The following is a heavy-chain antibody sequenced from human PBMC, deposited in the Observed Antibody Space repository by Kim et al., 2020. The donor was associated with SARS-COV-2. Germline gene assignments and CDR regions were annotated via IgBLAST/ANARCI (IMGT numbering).Heavy chain of an antibody. CDR3: AKGARITMVRETISHYYYYGMDV. CDR1: GFTFSSYG. D-gene: IGHD3-10*01. J-gene: IGHJ6*02. CDR2: ISYDGSNK. V-gene: IGHV3-30*18. Sequence: GGSLRLSCAASGFTFSSYGMHWVRQAPGKGLEWVAVISYDGSNKYYADSVKGRFTISRDNSKNTLYLQMNSLRAEDTAVYYCAKGARITMVRETISHYYYYGMDVWGQGTTVTVSS.